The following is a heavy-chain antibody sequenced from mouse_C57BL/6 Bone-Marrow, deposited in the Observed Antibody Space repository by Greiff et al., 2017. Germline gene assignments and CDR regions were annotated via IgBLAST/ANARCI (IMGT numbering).Heavy chain of an antibody. CDR2: MYPRSGNT. D-gene: IGHD3-2*02. CDR3: AVRQLRLPFAY. CDR1: GYTFTSYG. J-gene: IGHJ3*01. V-gene: IGHV1-81*01. Sequence: VNLVESGAELARPGASVTLSCKASGYTFTSYGISWVKQRTGQGLEWIGGMYPRSGNTYYNEKFTGKATLTADKSSSTAYMGLRSPTSEDSAVYFCAVRQLRLPFAYWGQGTLVTVSA.